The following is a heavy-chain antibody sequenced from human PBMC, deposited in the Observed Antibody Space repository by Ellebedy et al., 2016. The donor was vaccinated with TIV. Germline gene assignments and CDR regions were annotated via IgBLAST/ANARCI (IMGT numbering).Heavy chain of an antibody. Sequence: AASVKVSCKGSGGTLSTYSITWVRQAPGQGLEWMGRIIPVVGIAYYAQKFQARVTITADKSTNTVDMELRGLTSEDTAMYYCARGLLGFEYDSSGYNYWGQGTLVTVSS. CDR3: ARGLLGFEYDSSGYNY. D-gene: IGHD3-22*01. CDR1: GGTLSTYS. J-gene: IGHJ4*02. V-gene: IGHV1-69*04. CDR2: IIPVVGIA.